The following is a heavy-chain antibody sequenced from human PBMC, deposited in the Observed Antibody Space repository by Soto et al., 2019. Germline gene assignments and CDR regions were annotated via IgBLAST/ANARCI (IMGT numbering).Heavy chain of an antibody. Sequence: SETLSLTCAVYGGSFSGYYWTWIRQSPEKGLEWIGEVNHSGTTYYNPSLKTRVTISVHTPKNQFSLKMSSVTAADTAVYYCARGIGYCSSINCYSSRRLRFDSWGQGTLVTV. CDR2: VNHSGTT. D-gene: IGHD2-2*01. V-gene: IGHV4-34*01. CDR3: ARGIGYCSSINCYSSRRLRFDS. CDR1: GGSFSGYY. J-gene: IGHJ4*02.